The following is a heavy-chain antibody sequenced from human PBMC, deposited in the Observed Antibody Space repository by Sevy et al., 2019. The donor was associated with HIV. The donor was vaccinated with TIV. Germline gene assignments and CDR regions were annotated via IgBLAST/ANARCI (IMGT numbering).Heavy chain of an antibody. V-gene: IGHV3-33*06. J-gene: IGHJ4*02. D-gene: IGHD3-22*01. CDR2: IWYDGSHK. CDR1: GFTFSGYG. CDR3: AKNRRWGDSSTYYYDYDY. Sequence: GGSLRLSCAASGFTFSGYGMHWVRQAPGKGLEWVTVIWYDGSHKYYVDSVKGRFTISRDNSKNTLYLQMNSLRAEDTAVYYCAKNRRWGDSSTYYYDYDYWGQGTLVTVSS.